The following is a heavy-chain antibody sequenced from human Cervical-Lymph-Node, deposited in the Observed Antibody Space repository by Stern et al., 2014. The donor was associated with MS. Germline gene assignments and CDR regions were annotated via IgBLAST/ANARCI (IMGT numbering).Heavy chain of an antibody. CDR3: ARDRGYSYGGFDY. Sequence: EVQLVESGGGLVKPGGSLRLSCAASGFTFSSYSMNWVRQAPGKGLEWVSSISSSSSYIYYADSVKGRFTISRDNAKNSLYLQMNSLRAEDTAVYYCARDRGYSYGGFDYWGQGTLVTVSS. CDR1: GFTFSSYS. CDR2: ISSSSSYI. J-gene: IGHJ4*02. V-gene: IGHV3-21*01. D-gene: IGHD5-18*01.